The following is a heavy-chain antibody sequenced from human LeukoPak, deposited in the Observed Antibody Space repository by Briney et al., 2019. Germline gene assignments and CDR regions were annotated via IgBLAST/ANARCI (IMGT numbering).Heavy chain of an antibody. V-gene: IGHV3-30*02. CDR2: VRFDGSNT. D-gene: IGHD5-12*01. CDR3: AKVKRGGYDSFDY. Sequence: PGGSLRLSCAASGFTFSSSGMHWVRQTPDKGLEWVAFVRFDGSNTFYADSVKGRFTISRDNSKNTLYLQMNSLRAEDTALYYCAKVKRGGYDSFDYWGLGTLVTVSS. CDR1: GFTFSSSG. J-gene: IGHJ4*02.